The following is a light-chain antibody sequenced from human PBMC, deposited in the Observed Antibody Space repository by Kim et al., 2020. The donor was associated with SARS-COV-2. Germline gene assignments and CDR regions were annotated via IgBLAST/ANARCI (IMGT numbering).Light chain of an antibody. J-gene: IGKJ1*01. CDR2: DAS. CDR1: QSVSSK. V-gene: IGKV3-15*01. Sequence: SPGETATLSCRASQSVSSKVAWYQQKPGQAPRLLIYDASTRATGIPARFSGSGSGTDFTLTISSLQSEDLAVYHCQQYDDWPPRTFGQGTKVDIK. CDR3: QQYDDWPPRT.